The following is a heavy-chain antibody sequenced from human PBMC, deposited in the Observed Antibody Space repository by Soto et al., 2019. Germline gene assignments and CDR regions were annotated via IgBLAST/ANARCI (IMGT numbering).Heavy chain of an antibody. J-gene: IGHJ5*02. CDR2: IIPILGIA. V-gene: IGHV1-69*02. CDR1: GGTFSSYT. CDR3: ARLGYCSSTSCYAIDP. D-gene: IGHD2-2*01. Sequence: QVQLVQSGAEVKKPGSSVKVSCKASGGTFSSYTISWVRQAPGQGLEWMGRIIPILGIANYAQKFQGRVTITADKATSTVYMELSSLRSDYTAVYYCARLGYCSSTSCYAIDPWGQGTLVTVSS.